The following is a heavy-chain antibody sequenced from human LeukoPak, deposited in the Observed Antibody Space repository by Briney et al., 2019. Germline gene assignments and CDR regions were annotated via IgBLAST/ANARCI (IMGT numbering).Heavy chain of an antibody. J-gene: IGHJ5*02. CDR3: ARVVGQQLVRFWFDP. CDR2: IKQDGSEK. V-gene: IGHV3-7*01. D-gene: IGHD6-13*01. Sequence: GGSLRLSCAASGFTFSSYWMSWVRQAPGKGLEWVANIKQDGSEKYYVDSVKGRFTIFRDNAKNSLYLQMNSLRAEDTAVYYCARVVGQQLVRFWFDPWGQGTLVTVSS. CDR1: GFTFSSYW.